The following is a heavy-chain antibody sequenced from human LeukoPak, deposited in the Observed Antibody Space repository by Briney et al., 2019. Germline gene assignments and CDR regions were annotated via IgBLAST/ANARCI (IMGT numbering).Heavy chain of an antibody. V-gene: IGHV3-30*04. CDR3: ASGYCSGGSCQSFDY. D-gene: IGHD2-15*01. Sequence: GGSLRLSCAASGFTFSSYAMHWVRQAPGKGLEWVAVISYDGSNKYYADSVKGRFTISRDNSKNTLYLQMNSLRAEDTAVCYCASGYCSGGSCQSFDYWGQGTLVTVSS. J-gene: IGHJ4*02. CDR1: GFTFSSYA. CDR2: ISYDGSNK.